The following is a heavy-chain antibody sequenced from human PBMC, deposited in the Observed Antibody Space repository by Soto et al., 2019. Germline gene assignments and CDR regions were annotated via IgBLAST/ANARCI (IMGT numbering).Heavy chain of an antibody. CDR3: ARARATIAAAAIFDC. CDR1: GGSISTSNW. CDR2: VYRTGST. V-gene: IGHV4-4*02. J-gene: IGHJ4*02. D-gene: IGHD6-13*01. Sequence: QVQLQESGPGLVKPSGTLSLTCAVSGGSISTSNWWSWVRQPPGKGLEWIGEVYRTGSTNYNPSLERRLTISVDKPKHQFSLKLTSVTAADTAVYYCARARATIAAAAIFDCWGQGTLVTVSS.